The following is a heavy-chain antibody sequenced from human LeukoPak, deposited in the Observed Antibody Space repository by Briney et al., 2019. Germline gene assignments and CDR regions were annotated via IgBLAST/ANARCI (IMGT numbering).Heavy chain of an antibody. V-gene: IGHV3-23*01. J-gene: IGHJ4*02. CDR3: AKDRRAAAGPPYYFDN. Sequence: GGSLRLSCAASRLTFSDYAMTWVRQAPGKGLQWVSTISGSGGRTYYTDSVKGRFTVSRDNSKNTLYLQMKSLRVEDPAVYYCAKDRRAAAGPPYYFDNWGQGTLVTVSS. CDR2: ISGSGGRT. D-gene: IGHD6-13*01. CDR1: RLTFSDYA.